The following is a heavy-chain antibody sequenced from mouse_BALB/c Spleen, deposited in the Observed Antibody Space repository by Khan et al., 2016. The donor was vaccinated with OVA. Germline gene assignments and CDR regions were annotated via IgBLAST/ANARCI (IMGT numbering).Heavy chain of an antibody. CDR1: GYTFTNYG. J-gene: IGHJ3*01. V-gene: IGHV9-3-1*01. CDR2: INTYTGEP. D-gene: IGHD2-1*01. Sequence: QIQLVQSGPELKKPGETVKISCKASGYTFTNYGMNWVKQAPGKGLKWMGWINTYTGEPTYADDFKGRFAFSLAPSASPAYVLINKRNNEDTARYFCARSNGNYWFAYWGQGTLVTVSA. CDR3: ARSNGNYWFAY.